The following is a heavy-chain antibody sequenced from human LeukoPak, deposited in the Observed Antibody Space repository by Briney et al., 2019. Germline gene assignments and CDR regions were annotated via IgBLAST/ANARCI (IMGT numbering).Heavy chain of an antibody. V-gene: IGHV3-21*01. CDR3: ARGSRNSGSTHDFDY. J-gene: IGHJ4*02. CDR1: GFTFSSYS. Sequence: GGSLRLSCAASGFTFSSYSMDWVRQAPGKGLEWVSSISTSSSYIYYADSVKGRITISRDSARKSLYLQMNSLRAEDTAVYYCARGSRNSGSTHDFDYWGQGTLVTVSS. CDR2: ISTSSSYI. D-gene: IGHD3-10*01.